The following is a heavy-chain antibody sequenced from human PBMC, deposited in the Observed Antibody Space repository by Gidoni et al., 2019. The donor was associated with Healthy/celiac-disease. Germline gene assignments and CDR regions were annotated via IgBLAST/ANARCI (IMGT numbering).Heavy chain of an antibody. V-gene: IGHV4-39*01. CDR1: GGSISSSSYY. Sequence: QLQLQESGPGLVKPSETLSLTCTVSGGSISSSSYYWGWIRQPPGKGMEWIGSIYYSGSTYYNPSLKSRVTISVDTSKNQFSLKLSSVTAADTAVYYCASIQDDAFDIWGQGTMVTVSS. J-gene: IGHJ3*02. CDR3: ASIQDDAFDI. CDR2: IYYSGST.